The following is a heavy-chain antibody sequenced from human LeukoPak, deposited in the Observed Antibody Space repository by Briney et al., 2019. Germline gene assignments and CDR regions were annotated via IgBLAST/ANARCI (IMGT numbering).Heavy chain of an antibody. CDR1: GFTFSDYS. CDR3: AKDRLQYFDY. J-gene: IGHJ4*02. Sequence: GGSLRLSCAASGFTFSDYSMNWVRQAPGKGLEWVSYISSSSSTVYYADSVKGRFTISRDNSKNTLYLQMNSLRAEDTAVYYCAKDRLQYFDYWGQGTLVTVSS. V-gene: IGHV3-48*01. D-gene: IGHD4-11*01. CDR2: ISSSSSTV.